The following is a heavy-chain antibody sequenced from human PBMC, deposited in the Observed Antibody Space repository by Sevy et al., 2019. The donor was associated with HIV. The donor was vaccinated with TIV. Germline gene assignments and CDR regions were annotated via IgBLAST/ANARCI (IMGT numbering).Heavy chain of an antibody. CDR1: GFTFSNYY. D-gene: IGHD6-6*01. V-gene: IGHV3-74*01. Sequence: GGSLSLSCAASGFTFSNYYMNWVRQGPGKGLVWVARLNGDGSEINYADSVRGRFTISRDNTKNTLYLQMSSLRGEDTAIYYCCVRIRGSSEIDYWGQGTLVTVSS. J-gene: IGHJ4*02. CDR2: LNGDGSEI. CDR3: CVRIRGSSEIDY.